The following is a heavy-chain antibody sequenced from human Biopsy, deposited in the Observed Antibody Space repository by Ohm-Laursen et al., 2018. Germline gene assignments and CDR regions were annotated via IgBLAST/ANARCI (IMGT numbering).Heavy chain of an antibody. Sequence: GASVKVSCKASGDTFNKYGIFWVRQAPGQGLEWMGRIIPIVDIVNYAQRFQGRVTMTADKSTSTAYLDLSSLISDDTAVYFCARDCNGDNCGVDFWGQGTLVTVS. D-gene: IGHD2-15*01. V-gene: IGHV1-69*04. CDR3: ARDCNGDNCGVDF. J-gene: IGHJ4*02. CDR2: IIPIVDIV. CDR1: GDTFNKYG.